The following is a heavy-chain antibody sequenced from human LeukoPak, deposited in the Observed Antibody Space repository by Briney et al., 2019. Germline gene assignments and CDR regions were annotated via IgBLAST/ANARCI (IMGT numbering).Heavy chain of an antibody. CDR3: AKDDGGWAPDY. CDR2: ISYDGSNK. J-gene: IGHJ4*02. Sequence: GGSLRLSCAASGFTFSSYGMHWVRQAPGKGLEWVAVISYDGSNKYYADSVKGRFTISRDNSKNTLYLQMNSLRTEDTAVYYCAKDDGGWAPDYWGQGTLVTVSS. V-gene: IGHV3-30*18. D-gene: IGHD6-19*01. CDR1: GFTFSSYG.